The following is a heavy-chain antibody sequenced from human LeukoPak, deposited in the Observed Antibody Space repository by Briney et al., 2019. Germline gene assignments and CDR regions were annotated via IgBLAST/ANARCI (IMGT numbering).Heavy chain of an antibody. J-gene: IGHJ3*02. CDR2: IKEDESEK. Sequence: PGGSLRLSCAASGFTFSSYWMSWVRQAPGEGLEWVANIKEDESEKYYVDAVKGRFTISRDNAKNSVFLQMNSLRVEDTAVYYCARGVYAFDIWGQGTMVTVSS. D-gene: IGHD5/OR15-5a*01. V-gene: IGHV3-7*01. CDR1: GFTFSSYW. CDR3: ARGVYAFDI.